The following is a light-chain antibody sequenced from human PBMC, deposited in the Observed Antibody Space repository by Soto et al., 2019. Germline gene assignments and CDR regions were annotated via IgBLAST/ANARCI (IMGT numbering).Light chain of an antibody. J-gene: IGKJ1*01. CDR3: QQYDSSPWT. CDR2: GAS. CDR1: QSVGSSY. Sequence: EIVLTQSPGTLSLSPGERATLSWRASQSVGSSYLAWYQQKPGQAPRLLIYGASSRATGIPDRFSGSGSGTDFTLTISRLEPEDFAVYYCQQYDSSPWTFGQGTKVEIK. V-gene: IGKV3-20*01.